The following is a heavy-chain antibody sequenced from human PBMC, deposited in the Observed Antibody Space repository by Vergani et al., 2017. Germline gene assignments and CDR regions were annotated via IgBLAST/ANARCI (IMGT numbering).Heavy chain of an antibody. CDR1: GYTFTGYY. CDR3: ARDTVTRFFGYLTAFDI. Sequence: QVQLVQSGAEVKKPGASVKVSCKASGYTFTGYYMHWVRQAPGQGLEWMGWINPNSGGTNYAQKFQGRVTMTRDTSISTAYMELSRLRSDDTAVYYCARDTVTRFFGYLTAFDIWGQGTMVTVSS. D-gene: IGHD4-17*01. J-gene: IGHJ3*02. CDR2: INPNSGGT. V-gene: IGHV1-2*02.